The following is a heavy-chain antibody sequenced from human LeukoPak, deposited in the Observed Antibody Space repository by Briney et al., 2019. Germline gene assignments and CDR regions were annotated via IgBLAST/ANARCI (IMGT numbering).Heavy chain of an antibody. CDR2: IYYSGST. CDR3: ASTLYYYDSSGYSSMAFDL. D-gene: IGHD3-22*01. V-gene: IGHV4-31*03. CDR1: GGSISSGGYY. Sequence: TLSLTCTVSGGSISSGGYYWSWIRQHPGTGLEWIGYIYYSGSTYYNPSLKSRVTISVDTSKNQFSLKLSSVTAADTAVYYCASTLYYYDSSGYSSMAFDLWGRGTLVTVSS. J-gene: IGHJ2*01.